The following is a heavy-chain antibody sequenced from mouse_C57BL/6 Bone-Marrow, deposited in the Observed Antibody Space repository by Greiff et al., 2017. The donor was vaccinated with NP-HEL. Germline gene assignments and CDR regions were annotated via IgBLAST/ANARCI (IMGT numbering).Heavy chain of an antibody. CDR1: GFTFSSYA. CDR2: ISDGGSYT. J-gene: IGHJ1*03. CDR3: ARDEKGYWYFDV. V-gene: IGHV5-4*01. Sequence: EVQLVESGGGLVKPGGSLKLSCAASGFTFSSYAMSWVRQTPEKRLEWVATISDGGSYTYYPDNVKGRFTISRDNAKNNLYLQMSHLKSEDTAMYYCARDEKGYWYFDVWGTGTTVTVSS.